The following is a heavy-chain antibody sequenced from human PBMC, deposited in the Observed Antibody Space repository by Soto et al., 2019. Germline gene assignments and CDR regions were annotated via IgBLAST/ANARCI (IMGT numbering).Heavy chain of an antibody. V-gene: IGHV3-30-3*01. J-gene: IGHJ6*02. Sequence: GGSLRLSCAASGFTFSSYAMHWVRQAPGKGLEWVAVISYDGSNKYYADSVKGRFTISRDNSKNTLYLQMNSLRAEDTAVYYCARDGAAATYYYYYGMDVWGQGTTVTVSS. CDR1: GFTFSSYA. CDR3: ARDGAAATYYYYYGMDV. CDR2: ISYDGSNK. D-gene: IGHD2-15*01.